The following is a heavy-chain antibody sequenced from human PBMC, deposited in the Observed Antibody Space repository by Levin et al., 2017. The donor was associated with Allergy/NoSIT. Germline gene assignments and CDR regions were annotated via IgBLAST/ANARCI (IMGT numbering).Heavy chain of an antibody. CDR3: ARDVPPSSSWSWEYYFDY. D-gene: IGHD6-13*01. Sequence: GGSLRLSCAASGFTFSSYWMSWVRQAPGKGLEWVANIKQDGSEKYYVDSVKGRFTISRDNAKNSLYLQMNSLRAEDTAVYYSARDVPPSSSWSWEYYFDYWGQGTLVTVSS. J-gene: IGHJ4*02. CDR1: GFTFSSYW. CDR2: IKQDGSEK. V-gene: IGHV3-7*01.